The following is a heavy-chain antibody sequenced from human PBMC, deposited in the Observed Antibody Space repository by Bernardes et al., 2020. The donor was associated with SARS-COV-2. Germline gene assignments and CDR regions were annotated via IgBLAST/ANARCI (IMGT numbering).Heavy chain of an antibody. Sequence: ASVKVSCKASGYTFTSYDINWVRQATGQGLEWMGWMNPNSGNTGYAQKFQGRVTMTRNTSISTAYMELSSLRSEDTAVYYCARGQSITFGGVIVMEDYYYYGMDVWGQGTTVTVSS. J-gene: IGHJ6*02. CDR1: GYTFTSYD. CDR2: MNPNSGNT. D-gene: IGHD3-16*02. CDR3: ARGQSITFGGVIVMEDYYYYGMDV. V-gene: IGHV1-8*01.